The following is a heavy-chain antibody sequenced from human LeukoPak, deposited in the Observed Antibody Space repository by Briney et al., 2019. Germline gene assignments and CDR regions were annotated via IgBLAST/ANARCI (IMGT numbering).Heavy chain of an antibody. CDR2: ISATGDNT. J-gene: IGHJ4*02. CDR1: GFTFFNYA. Sequence: GGSLRLSCAASGFTFFNYAVSWLRQAPGEGLEWVSGISATGDNTYYADSVKGRFTISRDNSKNTLYLQMNSLRAEDTAVYYCAKMPVSYSSGWSTFDYWGRGTLVAVSS. D-gene: IGHD6-19*01. V-gene: IGHV3-23*01. CDR3: AKMPVSYSSGWSTFDY.